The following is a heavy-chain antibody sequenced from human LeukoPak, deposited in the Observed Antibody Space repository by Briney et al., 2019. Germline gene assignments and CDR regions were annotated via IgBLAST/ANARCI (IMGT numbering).Heavy chain of an antibody. V-gene: IGHV4-34*01. D-gene: IGHD2-15*01. CDR3: AREVRGYCSGGSCVNWFDP. CDR2: INHSGST. CDR1: GGSFSGYY. Sequence: SETLSLTCAVYGGSFSGYYWSWIRQPPGKGLEWIGEINHSGSTNYNLSLKSRVTISVDTSKNQFSLKLSSVTAADTAVYYCAREVRGYCSGGSCVNWFDPWGQGTLVTVSS. J-gene: IGHJ5*02.